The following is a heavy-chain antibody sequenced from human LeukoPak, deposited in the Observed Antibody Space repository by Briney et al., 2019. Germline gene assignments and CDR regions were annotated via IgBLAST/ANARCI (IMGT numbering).Heavy chain of an antibody. Sequence: GGSLRLSCAASGFTFSTNSMNWVRQTPGKGLEWVSSISSSSSYIYYADSVKGRFTISRDNAKNSLYLQMNSLRAEDTAVYYCAREGGSFGFDYWGQGTLVTVSS. CDR2: ISSSSSYI. J-gene: IGHJ4*02. D-gene: IGHD1-26*01. CDR1: GFTFSTNS. V-gene: IGHV3-21*01. CDR3: AREGGSFGFDY.